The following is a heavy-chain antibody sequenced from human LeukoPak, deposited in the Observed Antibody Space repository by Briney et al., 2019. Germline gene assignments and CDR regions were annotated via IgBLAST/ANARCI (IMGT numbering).Heavy chain of an antibody. CDR1: GYSISSGYY. CDR3: ARDTDYYDSSGLGRGVGYNWFDP. D-gene: IGHD3-22*01. J-gene: IGHJ5*02. V-gene: IGHV4-38-2*02. CDR2: IYHSGST. Sequence: SETLSLTCTVSGYSISSGYYWGWIRQPPGKGLEWIGSIYHSGSTYYSPSLKSRVTISVDTSKNQFSLKLSSVTAADTAVYYCARDTDYYDSSGLGRGVGYNWFDPWGQGTLVTVSS.